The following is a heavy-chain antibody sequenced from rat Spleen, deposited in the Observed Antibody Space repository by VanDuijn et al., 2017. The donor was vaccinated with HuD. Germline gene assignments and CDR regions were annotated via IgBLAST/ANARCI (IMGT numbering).Heavy chain of an antibody. D-gene: IGHD1-4*01. V-gene: IGHV5-7*01. J-gene: IGHJ2*01. CDR2: INYDGSRT. CDR1: GFTFSNFY. Sequence: EVQLVESGEGLVQPGGSMHLSCAASGFTFSNFYMAWVRQAPMKGLEWVATINYDGSRTYYRDSVKGRFAISRDNAKSILYLQMDSLGSVDTATYYCARPNYPGFNYFDYWGQGVMVTVSS. CDR3: ARPNYPGFNYFDY.